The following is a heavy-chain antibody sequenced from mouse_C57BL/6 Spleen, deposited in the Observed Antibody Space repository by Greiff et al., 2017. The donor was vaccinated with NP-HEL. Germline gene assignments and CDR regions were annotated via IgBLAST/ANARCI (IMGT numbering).Heavy chain of an antibody. CDR1: GYTFTSYW. CDR2: IDPSDSYT. Sequence: VQLQQPGAELVRPGTSVKLSCKASGYTFTSYWMHWVKQRPGQGLEWIGGIDPSDSYTNYNQKFKGKATLTVDTSSSTAYMQLSSLTSEDSAVYYCATYDYDEETWFAYWGQGTLVTVSA. J-gene: IGHJ3*01. CDR3: ATYDYDEETWFAY. V-gene: IGHV1-59*01. D-gene: IGHD2-4*01.